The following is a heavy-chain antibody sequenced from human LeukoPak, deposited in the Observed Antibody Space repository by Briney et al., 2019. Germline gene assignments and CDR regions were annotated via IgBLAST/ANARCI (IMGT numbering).Heavy chain of an antibody. V-gene: IGHV3-23*01. CDR1: GFTFTTYW. D-gene: IGHD5-18*01. CDR3: ARNAGYSYGLYYFDY. Sequence: PGGSLRLSCAASGFTFTTYWMSWVRQAPGRGLEWVSGISPSGDITYYADSAKGRFTISRDNSKNTVYLQMDSLRGEDSAVYYCARNAGYSYGLYYFDYWGQGTLVTVSS. J-gene: IGHJ4*02. CDR2: ISPSGDIT.